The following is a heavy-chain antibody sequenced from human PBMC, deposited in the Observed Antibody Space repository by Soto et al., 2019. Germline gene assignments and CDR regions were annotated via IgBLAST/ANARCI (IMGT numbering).Heavy chain of an antibody. J-gene: IGHJ4*02. CDR3: ARRAVATYHFFDY. Sequence: GGSLRLSCATSGFTFSSFDMDWVRQAPGKGLEWVSSIHRASTYIYYADSVRGRFTISRDNAKSSLYLQMNSLTVEDTAVYYCARRAVATYHFFDYWGQGALVTVSS. D-gene: IGHD1-1*01. CDR1: GFTFSSFD. CDR2: IHRASTYI. V-gene: IGHV3-21*06.